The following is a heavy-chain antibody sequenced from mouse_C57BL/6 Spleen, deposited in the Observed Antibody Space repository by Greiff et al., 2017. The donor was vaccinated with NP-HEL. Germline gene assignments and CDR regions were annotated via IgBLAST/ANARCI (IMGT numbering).Heavy chain of an antibody. CDR2: IYPGSGNT. D-gene: IGHD1-1*01. V-gene: IGHV1-66*01. Sequence: QVQLQQSGPELVKPGASVKISCKASGYSFTSYYIHWVKQRPGQGLEWIGWIYPGSGNTKYNEKFKGKATLTADTSSSTAYMQLSSLTSEDSAVYYCARDYYGSHFDYWGQGTTLTVSS. J-gene: IGHJ2*01. CDR3: ARDYYGSHFDY. CDR1: GYSFTSYY.